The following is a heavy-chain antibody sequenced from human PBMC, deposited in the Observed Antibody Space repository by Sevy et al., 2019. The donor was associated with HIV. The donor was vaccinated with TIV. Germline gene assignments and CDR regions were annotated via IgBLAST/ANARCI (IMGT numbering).Heavy chain of an antibody. CDR3: AKEEFSGYNFGY. CDR1: GFTFISYT. CDR2: ISSSGGST. V-gene: IGHV3-23*01. D-gene: IGHD5-12*01. J-gene: IGHJ4*02. Sequence: GGSLRLSCVASGFTFISYTMSWVRQAPEKGLEWVSAISSSGGSTYYGDSVKGRFTISRDNSKNTVYLEINNLRAEDTALYYCAKEEFSGYNFGYWGQGTLVTVSS.